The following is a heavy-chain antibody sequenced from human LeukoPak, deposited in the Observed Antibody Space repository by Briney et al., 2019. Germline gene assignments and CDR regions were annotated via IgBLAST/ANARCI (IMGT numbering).Heavy chain of an antibody. V-gene: IGHV1-2*06. Sequence: ASVKVSCKASGYTFTGYYMHWVRQAPGQGLEWMGRINPNSGGTNYAQKFQGRVTMTRDTSISTAYMELSRLRSDDTAAYYCARDLDSSSWTDYWGQGTLVTVSS. D-gene: IGHD6-13*01. CDR3: ARDLDSSSWTDY. CDR2: INPNSGGT. CDR1: GYTFTGYY. J-gene: IGHJ4*02.